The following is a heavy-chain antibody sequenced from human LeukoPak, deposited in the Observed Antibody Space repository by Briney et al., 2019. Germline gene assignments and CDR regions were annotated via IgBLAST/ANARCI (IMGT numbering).Heavy chain of an antibody. D-gene: IGHD6-19*01. V-gene: IGHV3-21*01. CDR3: ARDLSSSGWYLSDAFDI. CDR2: IDSSSSYI. J-gene: IGHJ3*02. Sequence: GGSLRLSCTASGFSLSDYEINWVRQAPGKGLEWVSSIDSSSSYIYYADSVKGRFTISRDNAKNSLYLQMNSLRAKDTAVYYCARDLSSSGWYLSDAFDIWGQGTMVTVSS. CDR1: GFSLSDYE.